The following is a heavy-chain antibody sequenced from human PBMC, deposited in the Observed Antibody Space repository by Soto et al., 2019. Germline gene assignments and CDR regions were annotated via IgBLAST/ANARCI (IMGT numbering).Heavy chain of an antibody. J-gene: IGHJ4*02. CDR1: GDTFTDYY. D-gene: IGHD2-21*02. CDR2: VNPSGGHT. CDR3: ARGGHVVVVTAALDY. V-gene: IGHV1-46*01. Sequence: QVQLMQSGAEVKKPGASVKVSCKASGDTFTDYYIHWVRQAPGQGLEWMGTVNPSGGHTTYAQHFRGRVTMTRDTATSTLYMELTSLTSDDTGIYYCARGGHVVVVTAALDYWGQGTLVTVSS.